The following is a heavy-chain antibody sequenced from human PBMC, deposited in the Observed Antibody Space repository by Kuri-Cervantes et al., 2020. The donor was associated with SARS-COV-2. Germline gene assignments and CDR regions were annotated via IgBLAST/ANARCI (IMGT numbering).Heavy chain of an antibody. D-gene: IGHD3-22*01. J-gene: IGHJ4*02. Sequence: GGSLRLSCAASGFTFDDYAMHWVRQAPGKGLEWVSGINWNGGSTGYADSVKGRFTISRDNAKNSLYLQMNRLRAEDTALYYCASSYDSLTLKVYFDYWGQGTLVTVSS. CDR2: INWNGGST. CDR1: GFTFDDYA. V-gene: IGHV3-20*04. CDR3: ASSYDSLTLKVYFDY.